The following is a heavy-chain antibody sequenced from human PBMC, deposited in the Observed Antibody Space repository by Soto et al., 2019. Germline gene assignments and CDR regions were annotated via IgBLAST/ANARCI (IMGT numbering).Heavy chain of an antibody. D-gene: IGHD3-10*01. CDR1: GGSISSYY. V-gene: IGHV4-59*01. Sequence: PSETLSLTCTVSGGSISSYYGSWIRQPPGKGLEWIGYIYYSGSTNYNPSLKSRVTISVDTSKNQFSLKLSSVTAADTAVYYCASLQGGFGDPARNPDYYYYYYMDVWGKGTTVTVSS. CDR3: ASLQGGFGDPARNPDYYYYYYMDV. CDR2: IYYSGST. J-gene: IGHJ6*03.